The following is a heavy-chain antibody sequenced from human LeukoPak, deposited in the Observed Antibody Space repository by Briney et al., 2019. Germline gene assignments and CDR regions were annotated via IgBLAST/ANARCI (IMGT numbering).Heavy chain of an antibody. J-gene: IGHJ3*02. CDR2: INSDGSST. D-gene: IGHD6-13*01. V-gene: IGHV3-74*01. Sequence: GGSLRLSCAASGFTFSTHWMYWVRQAPGKGLVWVSRINSDGSSTSYADSVKGRFTISRDNAKNTLYLQVNSLRTEDTAVYYCARDIADAFDIWGQGTMVTVSS. CDR1: GFTFSTHW. CDR3: ARDIADAFDI.